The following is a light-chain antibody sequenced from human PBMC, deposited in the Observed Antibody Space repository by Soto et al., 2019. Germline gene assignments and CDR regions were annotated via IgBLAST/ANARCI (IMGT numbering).Light chain of an antibody. CDR1: QSVSSL. V-gene: IGKV3-15*01. J-gene: IGKJ1*01. CDR3: QQYNNWPRT. Sequence: EIQMTQSPATLSASPGDRVTLSCRASQSVSSLLAWYQQKPGTAPRLLIHGATRRATGIPARFSGSGSGTEFTLTISSLQSEDFAVYYCQQYNNWPRTFGQGTKVDIK. CDR2: GAT.